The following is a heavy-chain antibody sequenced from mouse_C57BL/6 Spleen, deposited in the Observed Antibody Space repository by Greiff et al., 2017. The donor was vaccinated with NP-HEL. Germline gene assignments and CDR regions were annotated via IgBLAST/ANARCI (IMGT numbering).Heavy chain of an antibody. Sequence: VQLKESGPGLVKPSQSLSLTCSVTGYSITSGYYWNWIRQFPGNKLEWMGYISYDGSNNYNPSLKNRISITRDTSKNQFFLKLNSVTTEKTATYYCARGDDGYYWFAYWGQGTLVTVSA. CDR1: GYSITSGYY. J-gene: IGHJ3*01. V-gene: IGHV3-6*01. CDR3: ARGDDGYYWFAY. CDR2: ISYDGSN. D-gene: IGHD2-3*01.